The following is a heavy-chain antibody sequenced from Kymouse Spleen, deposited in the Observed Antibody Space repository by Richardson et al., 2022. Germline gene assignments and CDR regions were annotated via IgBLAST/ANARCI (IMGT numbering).Heavy chain of an antibody. Sequence: EVQLVESGGGLVKPGGSLRLSCAASGFTFSNAWMSWVRQAPGKGLEWVGRIKSKTDGGTTDYAAPVKGRFTISRDDSKNTLYLQMNSLKTEDTAVYYCTTGYSYGWEDYYYYGMDVWGQGTTVTVSS. J-gene: IGHJ6*02. CDR3: TTGYSYGWEDYYYYGMDV. V-gene: IGHV3-15*01. D-gene: IGHD5-18,IGHD5-18*01. CDR1: GFTFSNAW. CDR2: IKSKTDGGTT.